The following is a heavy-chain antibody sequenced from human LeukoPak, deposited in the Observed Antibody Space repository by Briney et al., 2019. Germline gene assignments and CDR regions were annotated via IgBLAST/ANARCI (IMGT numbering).Heavy chain of an antibody. V-gene: IGHV3-21*04. D-gene: IGHD7-27*01. CDR2: IASSSNI. CDR1: GFTFSTYS. CDR3: AKDGGLWVSAHWGDS. Sequence: GGSLRLSCAASGFTFSTYSMNWVRQAPGKGLEWVSSIASSSNIYYADSVKGRFTVSRDNSKNTLFLQMNSLRAEDTAVYYCAKDGGLWVSAHWGDSWGRGTLVTVSS. J-gene: IGHJ4*02.